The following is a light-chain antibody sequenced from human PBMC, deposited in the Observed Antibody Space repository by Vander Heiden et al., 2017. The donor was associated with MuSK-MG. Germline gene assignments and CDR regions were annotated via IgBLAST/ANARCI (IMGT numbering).Light chain of an antibody. Sequence: DIQMTQSPSSLSASLGDRVTITCRASQSINSYLNWYQQRPGKAPKLLIYAASSLQSGVPSRFSGSGSGTDFTLTISMLQPEDFATYYCQQNDSPLLTFGQGTRLEIK. CDR2: AAS. CDR3: QQNDSPLLT. CDR1: QSINSY. V-gene: IGKV1-39*01. J-gene: IGKJ5*01.